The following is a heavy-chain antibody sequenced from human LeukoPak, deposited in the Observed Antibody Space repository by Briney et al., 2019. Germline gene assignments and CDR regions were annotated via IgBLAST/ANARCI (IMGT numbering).Heavy chain of an antibody. Sequence: ASVKVSCKASGYTFTGYYMHWVRQAPGQGLEWMGWINPNSGGTNYAQKFQGRVTMTRDTSISTAYMELSRLGSDDTAVYYCARDYDILTGSNWFDPWGQGTLVTVSS. CDR2: INPNSGGT. CDR3: ARDYDILTGSNWFDP. V-gene: IGHV1-2*02. J-gene: IGHJ5*02. CDR1: GYTFTGYY. D-gene: IGHD3-9*01.